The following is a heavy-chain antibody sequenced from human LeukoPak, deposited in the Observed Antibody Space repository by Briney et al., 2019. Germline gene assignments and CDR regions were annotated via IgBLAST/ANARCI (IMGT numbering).Heavy chain of an antibody. D-gene: IGHD2-2*01. Sequence: SETLSLTCTVSGGSISSSGYYWGWIRQPPGKGLEWIGSIYYSGSTYYNPSLKSRVTISVDTSKNQFSLKLSSVTAADTAVYYCARGRTYCSSTSCYSNWFDPWGQGTLVTVSS. V-gene: IGHV4-39*07. CDR1: GGSISSSGYY. CDR3: ARGRTYCSSTSCYSNWFDP. CDR2: IYYSGST. J-gene: IGHJ5*02.